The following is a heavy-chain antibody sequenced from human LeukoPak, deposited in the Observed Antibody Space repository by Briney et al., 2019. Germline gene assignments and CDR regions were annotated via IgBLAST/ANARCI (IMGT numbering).Heavy chain of an antibody. CDR3: ASLGQDSGCSSTSCYAKNYYYYYYMDV. Sequence: ASVKVSCKASGYTFTSYAMHWVRQASGQRLEWMGWINAGNGNTKYSQKFQGRVTITRDTSASTAYMELSSLRSEDTAVYYCASLGQDSGCSSTSCYAKNYYYYYYMDVWGKGTTVTVSS. D-gene: IGHD2-2*01. V-gene: IGHV1-3*01. J-gene: IGHJ6*03. CDR1: GYTFTSYA. CDR2: INAGNGNT.